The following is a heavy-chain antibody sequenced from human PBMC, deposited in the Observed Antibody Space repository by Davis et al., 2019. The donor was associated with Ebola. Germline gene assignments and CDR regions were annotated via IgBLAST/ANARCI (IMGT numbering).Heavy chain of an antibody. Sequence: GESLKISCAASGFNFINHAMTWVRQAPGKGLEWVAVISYDGSNKYYADSVKGRFTISRDNSKNTLYLQMNSLRPEDTAVYYCAKDGVGATIVLYYFDYWGQGTLVTVSS. V-gene: IGHV3-30-3*01. CDR1: GFNFINHA. CDR3: AKDGVGATIVLYYFDY. D-gene: IGHD1-26*01. J-gene: IGHJ4*02. CDR2: ISYDGSNK.